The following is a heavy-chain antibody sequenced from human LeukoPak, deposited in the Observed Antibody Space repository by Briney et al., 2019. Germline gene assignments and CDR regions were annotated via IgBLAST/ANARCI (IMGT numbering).Heavy chain of an antibody. CDR2: INHSGST. J-gene: IGHJ6*02. CDR3: ARDRRYCSGGSCYRLYGMDV. CDR1: GGSFSGYY. D-gene: IGHD2-15*01. Sequence: SETLSLTCAVYGGSFSGYYWSWIRQPPGKGLEWIGEINHSGSTNYNPSLKSRATISVDTSKNQFSLKLNSVTGADTAVYYCARDRRYCSGGSCYRLYGMDVWGQGTTVTVSS. V-gene: IGHV4-34*01.